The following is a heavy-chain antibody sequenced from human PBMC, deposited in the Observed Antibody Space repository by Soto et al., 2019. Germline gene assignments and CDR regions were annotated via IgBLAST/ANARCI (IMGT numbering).Heavy chain of an antibody. CDR3: AKEIAAAGIDKGGMDV. CDR2: ISGSGGST. CDR1: GFTFSSYA. Sequence: SLRLSCAASGFTFSSYAMSWVRQAPGKGLEWVSAISGSGGSTYYADSVKGRFTISRDNSKNTLYLQMNSLRAEDTAVYYCAKEIAAAGIDKGGMDVWGQGTTVTVSS. J-gene: IGHJ6*02. V-gene: IGHV3-23*01. D-gene: IGHD6-13*01.